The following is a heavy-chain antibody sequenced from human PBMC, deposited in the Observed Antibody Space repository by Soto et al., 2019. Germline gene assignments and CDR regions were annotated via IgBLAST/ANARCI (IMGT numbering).Heavy chain of an antibody. Sequence: SETLSRTWDVSGGSITTSGLWTWFRQFPGRGLEWIGEIAHDGHTNYNPSLSGRVTMSVDLSNSQFSLNVASVNAADTAVYFCAGGRDYDYWGQGTLVTVSS. CDR1: GGSITTSGL. CDR2: IAHDGHT. V-gene: IGHV4-4*02. CDR3: AGGRDYDY. J-gene: IGHJ4*02. D-gene: IGHD1-26*01.